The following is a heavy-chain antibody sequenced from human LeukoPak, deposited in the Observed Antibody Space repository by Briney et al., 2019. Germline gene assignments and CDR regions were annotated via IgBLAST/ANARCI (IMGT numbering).Heavy chain of an antibody. Sequence: SETLSLTCSVSGGSISSSTYSWGWIRQPPGKGLEWIGTLYYSGTTYYSPSLNSRVTISVDTSNNQFSLKLTSVTVADTALYYCARLAGGSGTYTKWFDPWGQGTLVTVSS. V-gene: IGHV4-39*01. D-gene: IGHD3-10*01. CDR1: GGSISSSTYS. J-gene: IGHJ5*02. CDR3: ARLAGGSGTYTKWFDP. CDR2: LYYSGTT.